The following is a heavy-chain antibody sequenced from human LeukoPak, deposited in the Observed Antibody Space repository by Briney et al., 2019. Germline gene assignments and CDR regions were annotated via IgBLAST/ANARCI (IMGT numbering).Heavy chain of an antibody. D-gene: IGHD1-26*01. V-gene: IGHV3-33*06. Sequence: GGSLRLSCAASGFTFSSYGMHWVRQAPGKGLEWVAVIWYDGSNKYYADSVKGRFTISRDNSKNTLYLQMNSLRAGDTAVYYCAKDRDSGSYYASLLFDYWGQGTLVTVSS. CDR1: GFTFSSYG. CDR3: AKDRDSGSYYASLLFDY. CDR2: IWYDGSNK. J-gene: IGHJ4*02.